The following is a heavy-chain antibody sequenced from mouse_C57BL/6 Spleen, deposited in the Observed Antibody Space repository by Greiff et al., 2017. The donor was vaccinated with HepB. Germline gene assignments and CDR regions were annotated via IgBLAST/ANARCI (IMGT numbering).Heavy chain of an antibody. Sequence: EVQVVESGGGLVKPGGSLKLSCAASGFTFSDYGMHWVRQAPEKGLEWVAYISSGSSTIYYADTVKGRFTISRDNAKNTLFLQMTSLRSEDTAMYYCARDYYGPWFAYWGQGTLVTVSA. CDR3: ARDYYGPWFAY. J-gene: IGHJ3*01. CDR2: ISSGSSTI. CDR1: GFTFSDYG. V-gene: IGHV5-17*01. D-gene: IGHD2-1*01.